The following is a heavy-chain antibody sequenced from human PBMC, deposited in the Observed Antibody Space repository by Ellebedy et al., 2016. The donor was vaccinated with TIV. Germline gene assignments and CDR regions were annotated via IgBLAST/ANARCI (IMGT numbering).Heavy chain of an antibody. CDR2: ASSDGSGE. Sequence: PGGSLRLSCAASGFTFGSNPMHWVRQAPAQGRERVAEASSDGSGERYTASVKGSFTISRDNSKNTLSLQMSSLRAEDTAVYYCACTYGASARHHFDYWGQGTLVTVSS. CDR1: GFTFGSNP. CDR3: ACTYGASARHHFDY. J-gene: IGHJ4*02. V-gene: IGHV3-30*04. D-gene: IGHD3-10*01.